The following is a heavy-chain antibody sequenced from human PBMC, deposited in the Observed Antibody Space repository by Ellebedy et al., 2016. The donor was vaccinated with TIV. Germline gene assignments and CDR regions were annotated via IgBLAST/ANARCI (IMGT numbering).Heavy chain of an antibody. D-gene: IGHD3-22*01. V-gene: IGHV4-38-2*02. CDR3: ARENRDSSGYYLFFDY. J-gene: IGHJ4*02. Sequence: MPSETLSLTCTVSGYSITSAYYWGWIRQPPGKGLEWIGSIYPSGNTYYNPSLKSRVIISVDTSKNQFSLKLSSVTAADTAVYYCARENRDSSGYYLFFDYWGQGTLVTVSS. CDR1: GYSITSAYY. CDR2: IYPSGNT.